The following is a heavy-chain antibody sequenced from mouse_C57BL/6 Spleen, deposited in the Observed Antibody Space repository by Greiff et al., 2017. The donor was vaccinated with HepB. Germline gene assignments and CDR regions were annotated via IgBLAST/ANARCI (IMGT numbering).Heavy chain of an antibody. CDR3: ARDPSTGPFDY. D-gene: IGHD4-1*01. V-gene: IGHV3-6*01. CDR1: GYSITSGYY. CDR2: ISYDGSN. J-gene: IGHJ2*01. Sequence: VQLQQSGPGLVKPSQSLSLTCSVTGYSITSGYYWNWIRQFPGNKLEWMGYISYDGSNNYNPSLKNRISITRDTSKNQFFLKLNSVTTEDTATYYCARDPSTGPFDYWGQGTTLTVSS.